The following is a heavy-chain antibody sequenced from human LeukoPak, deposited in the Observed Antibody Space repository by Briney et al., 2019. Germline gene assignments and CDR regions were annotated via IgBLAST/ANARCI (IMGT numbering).Heavy chain of an antibody. Sequence: ASVKVSCKASGYIFSSYGINWVRQAPGQGLEWMGWISTLNGNTNYAQKLQGRVTMTTNTSTSTAYMELSSLRSEDTAVYYCARGIEMATSPYYYYYYMDVWGKGTTVTISS. D-gene: IGHD5-24*01. CDR1: GYIFSSYG. CDR3: ARGIEMATSPYYYYYYMDV. V-gene: IGHV1-18*01. J-gene: IGHJ6*03. CDR2: ISTLNGNT.